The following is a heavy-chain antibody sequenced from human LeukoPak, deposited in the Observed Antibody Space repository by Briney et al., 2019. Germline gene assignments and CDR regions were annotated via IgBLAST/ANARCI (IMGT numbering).Heavy chain of an antibody. CDR3: ARGGQFSSRYVWGSYRAYYYMDV. J-gene: IGHJ6*03. Sequence: GGSLRLSCAASGFTFSSYAMSWVRQAPGKGLEWVSAISGSGGSTYYADSVKGRFTISRDNSKNTLYLQMNSLRAEDTAVYYCARGGQFSSRYVWGSYRAYYYMDVWGKGTTVTVSS. V-gene: IGHV3-23*01. CDR1: GFTFSSYA. D-gene: IGHD3-16*02. CDR2: ISGSGGST.